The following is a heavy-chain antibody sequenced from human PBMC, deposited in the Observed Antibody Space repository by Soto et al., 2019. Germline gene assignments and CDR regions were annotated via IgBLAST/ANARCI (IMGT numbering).Heavy chain of an antibody. CDR1: GGSISSSSYY. D-gene: IGHD6-13*01. V-gene: IGHV4-39*01. CDR2: IYYSGST. CDR3: ARPGSSSWTIDY. J-gene: IGHJ4*02. Sequence: QLQLQESGPGLVKPSETLSLTCTVSGGSISSSSYYWGWIRQPPGKGLEWIGSIYYSGSTYYNPSLKSRVPISVDTSKNQFSLKLSSVTAADTAVYYCARPGSSSWTIDYWGQGTLVTVSS.